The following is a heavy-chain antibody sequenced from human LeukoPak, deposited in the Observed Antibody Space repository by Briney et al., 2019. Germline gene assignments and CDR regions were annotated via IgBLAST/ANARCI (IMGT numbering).Heavy chain of an antibody. J-gene: IGHJ4*02. CDR1: GFGFGTSA. CDR2: ISACGASL. CDR3: AKDLASTAPRAFDY. V-gene: IGHV3-23*01. D-gene: IGHD5-12*01. Sequence: RTGGSLRLSCAASGFGFGTSAMSWVRQAPGTGLEWVSHISACGASLYYADSVKGRFNIARDNSKKTLYLHMSSLRAEDTALYFCAKDLASTAPRAFDYWGQGTLVTVSS.